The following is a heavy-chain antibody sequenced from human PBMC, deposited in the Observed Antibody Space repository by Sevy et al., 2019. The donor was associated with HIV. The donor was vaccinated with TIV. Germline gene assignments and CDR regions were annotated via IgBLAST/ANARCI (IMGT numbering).Heavy chain of an antibody. CDR2: ISGSGGDT. Sequence: GGSLRLTCAASGFTFSSYAMSWVRQAPGKGLEWVSAISGSGGDTYYAHSVKGRYTISRDNSKNTLYLQMNSLRADDKAVYYCVKDLEVLVGDAFDIWGQGTMVTVSS. D-gene: IGHD2-8*02. V-gene: IGHV3-23*01. CDR3: VKDLEVLVGDAFDI. J-gene: IGHJ3*02. CDR1: GFTFSSYA.